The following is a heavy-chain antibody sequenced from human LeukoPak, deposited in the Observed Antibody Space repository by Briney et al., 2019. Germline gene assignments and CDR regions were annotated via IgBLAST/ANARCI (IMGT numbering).Heavy chain of an antibody. V-gene: IGHV4-38-2*01. CDR3: ARHPFDRVFFDY. D-gene: IGHD3-10*01. CDR1: GYSISRGYY. J-gene: IGHJ4*02. Sequence: PSETLSLTCAVSGYSISRGYYWGWIRQAPVKGLERIGSIYHSGSTQYNPSLKSRLIISVDTSKNQFSLKLSSVTAADTAVYFCARHPFDRVFFDYWGQGTLVTVSS. CDR2: IYHSGST.